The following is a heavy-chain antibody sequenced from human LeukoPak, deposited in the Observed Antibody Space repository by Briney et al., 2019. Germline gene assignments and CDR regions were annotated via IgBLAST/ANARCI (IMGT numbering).Heavy chain of an antibody. D-gene: IGHD3-10*01. J-gene: IGHJ6*02. CDR3: ARAEVRGVPYSYYGMDV. V-gene: IGHV3-48*04. CDR1: GFTFSSYS. CDR2: ISSSSTI. Sequence: GGSLRLSCAASGFTFSSYSMNWVRQAPGKGLEWVSYISSSSTIYYVDSVKGRFTISRDNAKNSLYLQMNSLRAEDTAVYYCARAEVRGVPYSYYGMDVWGQGTTVTVSS.